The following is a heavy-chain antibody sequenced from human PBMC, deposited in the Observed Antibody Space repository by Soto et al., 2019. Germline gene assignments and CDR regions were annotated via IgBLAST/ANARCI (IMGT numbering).Heavy chain of an antibody. J-gene: IGHJ4*02. CDR3: ARSSQSTVPTFDY. D-gene: IGHD4-17*01. CDR1: GYRFTNYN. CDR2: ISPSDGIT. Sequence: ASVKVSWKASGYRFTNYNMFWVRQAPGHGLEWMGIISPSDGITRYAQRFQVRITMTRDTSTSTVYMELSSLRSDDTAVYYCARSSQSTVPTFDYWGQGTLVTVSS. V-gene: IGHV1-46*01.